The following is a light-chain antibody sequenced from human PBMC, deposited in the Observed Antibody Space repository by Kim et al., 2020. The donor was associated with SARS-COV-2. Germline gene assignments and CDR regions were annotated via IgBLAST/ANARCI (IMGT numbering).Light chain of an antibody. CDR2: GAS. CDR1: QSVSRSC. J-gene: IGKJ1*01. CDR3: QQYGSSPRT. V-gene: IGKV3-20*01. Sequence: APGEIASLSDRASQSVSRSCLACYQQKPGQAPRLLIYGASTRATGIPDRFSGSGSGTDFTLTISRLEPEDFAVYYCQQYGSSPRTFGQGTKVDIK.